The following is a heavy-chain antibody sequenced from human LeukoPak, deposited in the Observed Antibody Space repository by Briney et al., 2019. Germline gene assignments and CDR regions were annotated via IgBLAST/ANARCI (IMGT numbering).Heavy chain of an antibody. CDR3: ARDRQYSSSWCDY. V-gene: IGHV3-30-3*01. Sequence: GGSLRLSCAASGFTFSNYAIHWVRQAPGKGLDWVAVISYDGSHKYYADSVRGRFTISRDNSKNTVYLQMNSLRGEDTALYYCARDRQYSSSWCDYWGQGTLVTVSP. J-gene: IGHJ4*02. CDR2: ISYDGSHK. CDR1: GFTFSNYA. D-gene: IGHD6-13*01.